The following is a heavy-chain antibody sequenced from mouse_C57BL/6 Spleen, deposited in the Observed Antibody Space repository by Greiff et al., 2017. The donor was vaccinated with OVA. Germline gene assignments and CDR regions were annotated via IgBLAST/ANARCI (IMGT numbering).Heavy chain of an antibody. CDR1: GYAFSSSW. V-gene: IGHV1-82*01. CDR2: IYPGDGDT. D-gene: IGHD1-1*01. CDR3: ARQEYYGSSSYAMDY. J-gene: IGHJ4*01. Sequence: VQLQESGPELVKPGASVKISCKASGYAFSSSWMNWVKQRPGKGLEWIGRIYPGDGDTNYNGKCKGKATLTADKSSSTAYMQLSSLTSEDSAVYFCARQEYYGSSSYAMDYWGQGTSVTVSS.